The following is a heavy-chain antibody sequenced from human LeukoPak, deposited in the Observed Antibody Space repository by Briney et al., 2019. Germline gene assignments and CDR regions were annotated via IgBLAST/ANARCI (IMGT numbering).Heavy chain of an antibody. CDR3: ARGPSNKVRGVHRYYFDY. CDR2: MNPNSGNT. V-gene: IGHV1-8*01. D-gene: IGHD3-10*01. J-gene: IGHJ4*02. Sequence: VASVKVSCKASGYTFTSYDINWVRQATGQGLEWMGWMNPNSGNTGYAQKFQGRVTMTRNTSISTAYMELSSLRSEDTAVYYCARGPSNKVRGVHRYYFDYWGQGTLVTVSS. CDR1: GYTFTSYD.